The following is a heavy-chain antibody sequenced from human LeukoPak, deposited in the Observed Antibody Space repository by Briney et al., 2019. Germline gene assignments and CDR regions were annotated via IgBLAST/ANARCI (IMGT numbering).Heavy chain of an antibody. D-gene: IGHD5-18*01. CDR1: GGSISSGSYY. CDR2: IYTSGST. Sequence: PSQTLSLTCTVSGGSISSGSYYWSWIRQPAGKGLEWIGRIYTSGSTNYNPSLKSRVTISVDTSKNQFSLKLSSVTAADTAVYYCARARRGYSYGSYWFDPWGQGTLVTVSS. J-gene: IGHJ5*02. V-gene: IGHV4-61*02. CDR3: ARARRGYSYGSYWFDP.